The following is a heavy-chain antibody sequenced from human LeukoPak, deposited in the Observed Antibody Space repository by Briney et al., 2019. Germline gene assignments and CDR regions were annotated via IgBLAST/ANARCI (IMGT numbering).Heavy chain of an antibody. CDR2: IGATGVNT. V-gene: IGHV3-23*01. CDR3: AKDRSSSSWYSDY. J-gene: IGHJ4*02. D-gene: IGHD6-13*01. CDR1: GFTFSTYA. Sequence: GGSLRLSCAASGFTFSTYAVHWVRQVPGRGLEWVSGIGATGVNTYYADSVRGRFTITRDNSKDTVDLQMNSLRAEDTAVYYCAKDRSSSSWYSDYWGQGTLVTVSS.